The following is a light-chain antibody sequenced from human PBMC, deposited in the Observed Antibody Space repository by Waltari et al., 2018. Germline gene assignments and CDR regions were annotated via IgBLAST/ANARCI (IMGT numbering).Light chain of an antibody. CDR2: DNS. Sequence: SYVVTQPPSVSLAPGKTATITCGGDDIGRKNVCWYQQRPGQAPVLVVYDNSDRASGFPERFSGSNSGDTATLTISRVEVGDEADFYCQVWDSTTDHAIFGGGTKLTVL. CDR1: DIGRKN. J-gene: IGLJ2*01. V-gene: IGLV3-21*03. CDR3: QVWDSTTDHAI.